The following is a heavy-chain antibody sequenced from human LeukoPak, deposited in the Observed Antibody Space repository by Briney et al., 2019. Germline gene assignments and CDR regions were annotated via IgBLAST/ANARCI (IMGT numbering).Heavy chain of an antibody. Sequence: GGSLRLSCAASGFTFSSYSMNWVRQAPGKGLEWVSYISSSSSTIYYADSVKGRFTISRDNAKNSLYLQMNSLRAEDTALYYCAKDMGPAAGTRDYYYGMDVWGQGTTVTVSS. D-gene: IGHD6-13*01. J-gene: IGHJ6*02. V-gene: IGHV3-48*01. CDR3: AKDMGPAAGTRDYYYGMDV. CDR2: ISSSSSTI. CDR1: GFTFSSYS.